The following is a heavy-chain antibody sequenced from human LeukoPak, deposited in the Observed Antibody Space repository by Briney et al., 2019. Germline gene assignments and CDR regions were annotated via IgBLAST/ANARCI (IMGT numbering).Heavy chain of an antibody. CDR1: GFIFSSYS. J-gene: IGHJ6*02. CDR2: ISTTSSTT. Sequence: GGSLRLSCAASGFIFSSYSMNWVRQAPGKGLDWVAYISTTSSTTYYAASVKGRFTISRDNAKDSLYLQMNSQRIEDTAVYYCAKDLGGYYNFYALEVWGPGTTVTVSS. D-gene: IGHD4-23*01. CDR3: AKDLGGYYNFYALEV. V-gene: IGHV3-48*01.